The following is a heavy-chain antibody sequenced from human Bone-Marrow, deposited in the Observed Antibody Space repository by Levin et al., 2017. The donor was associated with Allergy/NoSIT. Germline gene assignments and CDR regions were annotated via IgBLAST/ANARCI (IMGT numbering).Heavy chain of an antibody. J-gene: IGHJ4*02. CDR2: IYYSGST. CDR1: GGSISSGGYY. V-gene: IGHV4-31*03. CDR3: ARVRGIGYYYGSGRAYYFDY. Sequence: SETLSLTCTVSGGSISSGGYYWSWIRQHPGKGLEWIGYIYYSGSTYYNPSLKSRVTISVDTSKNQFSLKLSSVTAADTAVYYCARVRGIGYYYGSGRAYYFDYWGQGTLVTVSS. D-gene: IGHD3-10*01.